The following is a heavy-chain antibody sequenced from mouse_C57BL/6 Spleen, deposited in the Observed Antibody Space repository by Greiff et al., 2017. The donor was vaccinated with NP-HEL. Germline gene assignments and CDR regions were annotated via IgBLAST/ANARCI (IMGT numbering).Heavy chain of an antibody. V-gene: IGHV2-4*01. CDR2: IWSGGST. D-gene: IGHD1-1*01. Sequence: QVQLQQSGPGLVQPSQSLSITCTVSGFSLTSYGVHWVRQPPGKGLEWLGVIWSGGSTDYNAAFISRLSISKDNSKSQVFFKMNSLQADDTAIYYCATPITTVVEGSLYYAMDYWGQGTSVTVSS. CDR1: GFSLTSYG. J-gene: IGHJ4*01. CDR3: ATPITTVVEGSLYYAMDY.